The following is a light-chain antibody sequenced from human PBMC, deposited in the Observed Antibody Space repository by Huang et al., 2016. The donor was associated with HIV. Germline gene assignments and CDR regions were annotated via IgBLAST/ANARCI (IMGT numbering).Light chain of an antibody. CDR1: QSVSRY. J-gene: IGKJ4*01. Sequence: EIVLTQSPATLSLSPGERATLSCRASQSVSRYLAWYQQKPGQAPRLLIIDASNRATGIPARFSGTGSGTDFTLTISSLEAEDSAVYYCQQRSNWPPLTFGGGTKVEIK. V-gene: IGKV3-11*01. CDR3: QQRSNWPPLT. CDR2: DAS.